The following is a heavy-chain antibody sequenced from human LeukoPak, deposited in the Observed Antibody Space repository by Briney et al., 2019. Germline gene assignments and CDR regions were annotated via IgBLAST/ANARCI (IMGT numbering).Heavy chain of an antibody. CDR3: AKAGFYYYMDV. D-gene: IGHD2-15*01. CDR2: INHSGST. J-gene: IGHJ6*03. CDR1: GGSFSGYY. V-gene: IGHV4-34*01. Sequence: SETLSLTCAVYGGSFSGYYWSWIRQPPGKGLEWIGEINHSGSTNYNPSLKSRVTISVDTSRNQFSLKLSSVTAADTAVYYCAKAGFYYYMDVWGKGTTVTISS.